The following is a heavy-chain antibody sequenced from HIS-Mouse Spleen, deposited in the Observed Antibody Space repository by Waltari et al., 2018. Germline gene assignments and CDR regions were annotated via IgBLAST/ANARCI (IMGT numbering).Heavy chain of an antibody. Sequence: QVQLVESGGGVVQPGSSLRLSCAAFGFTLSRYGMPWVRQAPGKGLEWVAVISYDGSNKYYADSVKGRFTISRDNSKNTLYLQMNSLRAEDTAVYYCAKDKHHAFDYWGQGTLVTVSS. CDR3: AKDKHHAFDY. CDR2: ISYDGSNK. V-gene: IGHV3-30*18. J-gene: IGHJ4*02. CDR1: GFTLSRYG.